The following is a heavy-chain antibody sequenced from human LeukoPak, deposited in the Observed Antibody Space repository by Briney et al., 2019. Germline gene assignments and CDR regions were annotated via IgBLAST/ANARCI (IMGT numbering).Heavy chain of an antibody. J-gene: IGHJ2*01. Sequence: SVKVSCKASGGTFSSYAISWVRQAPGQGLEWMGGIIPIFGTANYAEKLQGRVTITADESTSTSYMELSSLRSEDTAVYYCARDPRDPGCYFDLWGRGTLVTVSS. CDR2: IIPIFGTA. CDR3: ARDPRDPGCYFDL. CDR1: GGTFSSYA. V-gene: IGHV1-69*13.